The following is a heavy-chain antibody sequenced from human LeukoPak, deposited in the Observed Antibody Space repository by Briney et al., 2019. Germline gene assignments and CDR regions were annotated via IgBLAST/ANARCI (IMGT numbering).Heavy chain of an antibody. CDR2: IYYSGST. Sequence: KPSETLSLTCTVSGGSISSYYWSWIRQPPGKGLEWIGYIYYSGSTNYNPSLKSRVTISVDTSKNQFSLELSSVTAADTAVYYCARTQYCSGGSCYLPYNWFDPWGQGTLVTVSS. J-gene: IGHJ5*02. CDR1: GGSISSYY. V-gene: IGHV4-59*01. CDR3: ARTQYCSGGSCYLPYNWFDP. D-gene: IGHD2-15*01.